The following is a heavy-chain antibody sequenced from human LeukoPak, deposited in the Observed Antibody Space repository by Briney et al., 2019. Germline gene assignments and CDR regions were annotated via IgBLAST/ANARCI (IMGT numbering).Heavy chain of an antibody. Sequence: ASVKVSCKASGYTFTGYYMHWVRQAPGQGLEWMGWINPNSGGTNYAQKFQGRVTMTRDTSISTAYMELRRLRSDDAAVYYCARVDGSGSYLFDYWGQGTLVTVSS. CDR1: GYTFTGYY. J-gene: IGHJ4*02. D-gene: IGHD3-10*01. CDR2: INPNSGGT. V-gene: IGHV1-2*02. CDR3: ARVDGSGSYLFDY.